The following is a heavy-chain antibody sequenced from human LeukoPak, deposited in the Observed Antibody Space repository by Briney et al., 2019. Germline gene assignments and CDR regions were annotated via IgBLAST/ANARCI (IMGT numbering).Heavy chain of an antibody. J-gene: IGHJ4*02. Sequence: GGSLRLSCAASGFTFSSYAMSWVRQAPGKGLEWVSAVSGSGGNTYYADSVKGRFTISKDNSKNTLYPQMNSLRAEDTAVYYCAKKPQDYINYDFDYWGQGTMVSVSP. CDR3: AKKPQDYINYDFDY. CDR1: GFTFSSYA. D-gene: IGHD4-11*01. V-gene: IGHV3-23*01. CDR2: VSGSGGNT.